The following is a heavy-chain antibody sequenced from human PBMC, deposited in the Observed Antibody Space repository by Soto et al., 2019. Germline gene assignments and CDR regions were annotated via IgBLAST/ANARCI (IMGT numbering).Heavy chain of an antibody. CDR3: ARRRGFPYYYGMDV. CDR2: IYHSVST. J-gene: IGHJ6*02. CDR1: GGSISSGGYS. V-gene: IGHV4-30-2*01. Sequence: QLQLQESGSGLVKPSQTLSLTCAVSGGSISSGGYSWSWIRQPPGKVLECVRYIYHSVSTYYNPSLKSRVAIAVDRSKNQFSLKLGSVTAADTAVYYCARRRGFPYYYGMDVWGQGTTVTVSS. D-gene: IGHD5-12*01.